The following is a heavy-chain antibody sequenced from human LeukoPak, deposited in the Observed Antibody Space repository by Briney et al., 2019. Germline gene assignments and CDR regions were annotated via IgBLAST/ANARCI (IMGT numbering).Heavy chain of an antibody. J-gene: IGHJ4*02. CDR2: IYSGGST. CDR1: GFTVSSNY. Sequence: GGSLRLSCAASGFTVSSNYMSWVRQAPGKGLEWVSIIYSGGSTYYADSVKGRFTISRDNSKNTLYLQMNSLRAEDTAVYYCARAQTYGDSRLLLDYWGQGNLVTVSS. V-gene: IGHV3-66*01. CDR3: ARAQTYGDSRLLLDY. D-gene: IGHD3-16*01.